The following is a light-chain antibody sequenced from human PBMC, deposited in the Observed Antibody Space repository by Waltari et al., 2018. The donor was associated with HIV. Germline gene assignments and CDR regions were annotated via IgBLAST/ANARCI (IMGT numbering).Light chain of an antibody. J-gene: IGKJ2*03. CDR3: QQYYSTQYS. V-gene: IGKV4-1*01. CDR2: WAS. Sequence: DIVMTQSPDSLAVSLGERATINCKSSTSVLYSSNNKDYLAWYQQKPGQPPKLLIYWASTRESGVPDRFRGSGSGTDFTLTISSLQAEDVAVYYCQQYYSTQYSFGQGTKLEIK. CDR1: TSVLYSSNNKDY.